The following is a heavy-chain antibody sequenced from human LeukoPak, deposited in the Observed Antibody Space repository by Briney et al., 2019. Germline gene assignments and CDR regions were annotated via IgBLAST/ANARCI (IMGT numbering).Heavy chain of an antibody. CDR1: EFTFSSYW. V-gene: IGHV3-7*04. Sequence: GGSLRLSCAASEFTFSSYWMSWVRQAPGKGLEWVANIKEDGSQKYYVDSVKGRFTISRDNAKNSLYLQMNSLRAEDTAVYYCARVGELAVAGGYHRFFDPWGQGTLVTVSS. J-gene: IGHJ5*02. D-gene: IGHD6-19*01. CDR3: ARVGELAVAGGYHRFFDP. CDR2: IKEDGSQK.